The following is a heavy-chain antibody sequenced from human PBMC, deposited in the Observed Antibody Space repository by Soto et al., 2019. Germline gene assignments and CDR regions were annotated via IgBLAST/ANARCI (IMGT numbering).Heavy chain of an antibody. Sequence: GGSLRLSCAASGFTFSSYGMHWVRQAPGKGLEWVAVIWYDGSNKYYADSVKGRFTISRDNSKNTLYLQMNSLRAEDTAVYYCARDRRSGSAQDNCGQGTLVTVSS. CDR2: IWYDGSNK. CDR3: ARDRRSGSAQDN. V-gene: IGHV3-33*01. D-gene: IGHD6-19*01. CDR1: GFTFSSYG. J-gene: IGHJ4*02.